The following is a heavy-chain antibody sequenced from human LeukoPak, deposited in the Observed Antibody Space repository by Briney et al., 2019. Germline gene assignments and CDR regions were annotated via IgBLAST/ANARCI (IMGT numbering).Heavy chain of an antibody. CDR1: GFTFSSYA. J-gene: IGHJ4*02. CDR2: ISGSGGST. CDR3: AKSDKYSYGLFDY. Sequence: GGSLSLSCAASGFTFSSYAMSWVRQAPGKGLEWVSAISGSGGSTYYADSVKGRFTISRDNSKNTLYLQMNSLRAEDTAVYYCAKSDKYSYGLFDYWGQGTLVTVSS. V-gene: IGHV3-23*01. D-gene: IGHD5-18*01.